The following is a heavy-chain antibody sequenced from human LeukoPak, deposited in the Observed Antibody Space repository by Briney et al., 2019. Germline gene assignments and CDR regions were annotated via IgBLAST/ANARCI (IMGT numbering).Heavy chain of an antibody. V-gene: IGHV1-46*01. D-gene: IGHD3-10*01. J-gene: IGHJ4*02. CDR1: GYSFTRYF. CDR2: IIPSDGST. CDR3: ARGKVVTMVRGVIITYSDY. Sequence: ASVKVSCKASGYSFTRYFIHWVRQAPGQGLEWMGIIIPSDGSTSYAQKFQRRVTMTRDTSTSTVYMELSSLRSEDTAVYYCARGKVVTMVRGVIITYSDYWGQGTLVTVSS.